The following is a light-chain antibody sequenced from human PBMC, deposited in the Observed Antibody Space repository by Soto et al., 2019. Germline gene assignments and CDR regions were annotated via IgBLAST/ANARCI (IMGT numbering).Light chain of an antibody. CDR3: QQYDAWTLS. V-gene: IGKV4-1*01. J-gene: IGKJ4*01. Sequence: DIVMTQSPDSLAVSLGERATINCKSSQSVLYSSNNKNYLAWYQQKPGQPPKLIIYWASTRESGVPDRFSGSGAGTECTLTINSLQSEDVALDYCQQYDAWTLSFGGGTKVDIK. CDR1: QSVLYSSNNKNY. CDR2: WAS.